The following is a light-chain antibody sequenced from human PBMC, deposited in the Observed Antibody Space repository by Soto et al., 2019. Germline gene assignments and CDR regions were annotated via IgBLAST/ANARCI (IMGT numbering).Light chain of an antibody. J-gene: IGKJ2*01. Sequence: EIVLTQSPGTLSLSPGERATLSCRASQSVSSSYLAWYQQKPGQAPRLLIYGASSRATGIPDRFSGSGSGTDFTLTISRLEPEDFAVYYCQQYGSSQYTFGQRPELEIK. V-gene: IGKV3-20*01. CDR1: QSVSSSY. CDR2: GAS. CDR3: QQYGSSQYT.